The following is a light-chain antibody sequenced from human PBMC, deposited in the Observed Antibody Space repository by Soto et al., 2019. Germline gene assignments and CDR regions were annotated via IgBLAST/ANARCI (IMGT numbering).Light chain of an antibody. CDR1: QSISNH. CDR3: QQSYSSPPT. CDR2: AAS. J-gene: IGKJ1*01. V-gene: IGKV1-39*01. Sequence: DIQMTQSPSSLSASVEDRVIITCRASQSISNHLNWYQQKPGKAPKLLIFAASSLQSGVPSRFSGSRSGPDFTLTISSXQPEDFATYYCQQSYSSPPTFDQGTKVDIK.